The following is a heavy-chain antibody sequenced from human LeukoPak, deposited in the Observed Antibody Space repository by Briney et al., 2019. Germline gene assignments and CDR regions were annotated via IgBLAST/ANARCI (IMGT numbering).Heavy chain of an antibody. CDR2: IYSGGST. D-gene: IGHD3-16*02. Sequence: GGSLRLSCAASGFTVSSNYMTWVRQAPGKGLEWVSVIYSGGSTYYADSVKGRFTISRDNAKNSLYLQMNSLRAEDTAVYYCAREAHIDDYVWGSYRPFDYWGQGTLVTVSS. CDR3: AREAHIDDYVWGSYRPFDY. CDR1: GFTVSSNY. J-gene: IGHJ4*02. V-gene: IGHV3-66*01.